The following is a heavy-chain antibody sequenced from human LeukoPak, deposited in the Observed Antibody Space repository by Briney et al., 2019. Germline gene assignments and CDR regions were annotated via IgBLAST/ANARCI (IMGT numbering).Heavy chain of an antibody. J-gene: IGHJ6*03. D-gene: IGHD2-15*01. V-gene: IGHV4-39*07. CDR1: GGSISSSSYY. CDR2: INHTGTT. Sequence: PSETLSLTCTVSGGSISSSSYYWGWIRQPPGKGLEWIGEINHTGTTNYNPSLKSRVTISVDTSKNQFSLKLSSVTAADTAIYYCARGAADRNTYYYYIDVWGKGTTVTVSS. CDR3: ARGAADRNTYYYYIDV.